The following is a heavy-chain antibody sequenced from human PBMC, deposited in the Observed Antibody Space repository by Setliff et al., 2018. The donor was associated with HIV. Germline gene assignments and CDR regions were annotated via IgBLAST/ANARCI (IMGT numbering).Heavy chain of an antibody. J-gene: IGHJ4*02. D-gene: IGHD3-22*01. Sequence: SVKVSCKASGGTFSRYTISWVRQAPGQGLEWMGGIIPIFGTTNYAQRFQGRVSITADASTSTAYMELSSLRSEDTAMYFCARDNYYDTSGAIDYWGQGTMVTVSS. CDR3: ARDNYYDTSGAIDY. V-gene: IGHV1-69*13. CDR1: GGTFSRYT. CDR2: IIPIFGTT.